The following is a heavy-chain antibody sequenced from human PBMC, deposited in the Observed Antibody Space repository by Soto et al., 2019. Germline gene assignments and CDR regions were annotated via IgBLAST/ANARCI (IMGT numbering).Heavy chain of an antibody. V-gene: IGHV4-61*01. J-gene: IGHJ4*02. D-gene: IGHD6-19*01. CDR3: AVYIAGAGGDGY. CDR2: QSGST. Sequence: QVQLQESGPGLVKPSETLSLTCTVSGGSVSSGSYHWSWIRQPPGKGLEWIGQSGSTNYNPSLKSRFTISVDTSKNQFSLNLSSVTAADTAVYYCAVYIAGAGGDGYWGQGTLVTVSS. CDR1: GGSVSSGSYH.